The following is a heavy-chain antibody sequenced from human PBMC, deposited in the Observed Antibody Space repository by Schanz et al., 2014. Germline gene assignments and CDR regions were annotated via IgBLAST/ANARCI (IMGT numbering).Heavy chain of an antibody. D-gene: IGHD6-13*01. V-gene: IGHV3-11*05. CDR2: VSSNNIYT. CDR1: GFTFSDYY. Sequence: QVQLVESGGGLVKPGGSLRLSCTASGFTFSDYYMTWIRQAPGKGLEWVSYVSSNNIYTKYADSVRGRFTISRDNAKNSLFLQMTSLRADDTAIYYCTKPPPAYTSTWYTYYFDYWGQGTLVTVSS. J-gene: IGHJ4*02. CDR3: TKPPPAYTSTWYTYYFDY.